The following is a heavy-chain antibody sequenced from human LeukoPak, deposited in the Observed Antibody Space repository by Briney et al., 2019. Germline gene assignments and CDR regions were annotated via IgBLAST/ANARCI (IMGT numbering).Heavy chain of an antibody. CDR2: IYYSGST. J-gene: IGHJ4*02. Sequence: SETLSLTCTVSGVSISSSSYYWGWIRQPPGKGLEWIGSIYYSGSTYYNPSLKSRVTISVDTSKNQFSLKLSSVTAADTAVYYCARDPWYSSGWYGGSPNYFDYWGQGTLVTVSS. CDR1: GVSISSSSYY. V-gene: IGHV4-39*07. D-gene: IGHD6-19*01. CDR3: ARDPWYSSGWYGGSPNYFDY.